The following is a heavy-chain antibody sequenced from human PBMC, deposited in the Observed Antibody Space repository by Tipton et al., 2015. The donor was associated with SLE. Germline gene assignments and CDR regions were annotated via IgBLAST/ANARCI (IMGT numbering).Heavy chain of an antibody. D-gene: IGHD1-1*01. Sequence: TLSLTCTVSGGSISSSHYYWGWIRQPPGKGLEWIGNIYYSGSTFYNPSFKGRVIMSVDTSKNQFSLILNYLTAADTAVYYCARGILEPGDYWGQGTLVTVSS. CDR1: GGSISSSHYY. CDR2: IYYSGST. J-gene: IGHJ4*02. CDR3: ARGILEPGDY. V-gene: IGHV4-39*07.